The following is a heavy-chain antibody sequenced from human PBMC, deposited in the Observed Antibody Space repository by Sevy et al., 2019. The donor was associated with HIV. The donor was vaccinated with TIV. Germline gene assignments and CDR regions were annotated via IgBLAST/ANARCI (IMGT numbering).Heavy chain of an antibody. CDR3: AKDLPGSGWCYIHPTVASFDI. D-gene: IGHD2-15*01. Sequence: GGSLRLSCAASGFTFSSYAMSWVRQAPGKGLEWVSAISCSGGSTYYADSVKGRFTISRDNSKNTLYLQMNSLRAEDMAVYYWAKDLPGSGWCYIHPTVASFDIWGQGTMVTVSS. J-gene: IGHJ3*02. V-gene: IGHV3-23*01. CDR1: GFTFSSYA. CDR2: ISCSGGST.